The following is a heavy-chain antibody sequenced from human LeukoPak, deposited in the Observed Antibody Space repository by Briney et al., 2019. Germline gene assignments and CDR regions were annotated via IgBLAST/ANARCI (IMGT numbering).Heavy chain of an antibody. V-gene: IGHV1-2*02. CDR2: INPNIGDT. J-gene: IGHJ4*02. Sequence: ASVKVSCKASGYTFTGYYMHWVRQAPGQGLEWMGWINPNIGDTNYAQKLQGRVTMTRDTSIGTAYMELSRLRFDDTVVYYCARINSSRWYDFWGQGTLVTVSS. CDR3: ARINSSRWYDF. CDR1: GYTFTGYY. D-gene: IGHD6-13*01.